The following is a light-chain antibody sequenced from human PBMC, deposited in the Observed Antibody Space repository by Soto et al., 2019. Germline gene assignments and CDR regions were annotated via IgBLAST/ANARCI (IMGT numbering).Light chain of an antibody. Sequence: EIVLTQSPATLSLAPGERATLSCRASRSVTGYLAWYQQKPGQAPRLLIYDASSRATGVTARFSGSGSGTDFPLTITSLEPEDLAVYYCQQRSDWPSTFGGGTNVEI. V-gene: IGKV3-11*01. CDR1: RSVTGY. CDR3: QQRSDWPST. CDR2: DAS. J-gene: IGKJ4*01.